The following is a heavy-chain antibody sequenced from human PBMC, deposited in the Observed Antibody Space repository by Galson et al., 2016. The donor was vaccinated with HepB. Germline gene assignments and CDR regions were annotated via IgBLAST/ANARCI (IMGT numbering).Heavy chain of an antibody. CDR3: AREAPADYFDY. D-gene: IGHD6-13*01. V-gene: IGHV4-4*02. CDR1: GGSLSTTNW. Sequence: SETLSLTCAVSGGSLSTTNWWSWVRQPPGKGLEWIGQIHHTGLSYFNPSLKSRVTMSVDKSSNQVSLKLSSVTAADTAVYYCAREAPADYFDYWGRGTLVTVSS. J-gene: IGHJ4*02. CDR2: IHHTGLS.